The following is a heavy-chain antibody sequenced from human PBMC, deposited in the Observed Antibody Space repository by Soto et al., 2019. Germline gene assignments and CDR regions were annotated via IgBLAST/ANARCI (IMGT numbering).Heavy chain of an antibody. V-gene: IGHV1-69*01. CDR3: ARVVITFGGVIVGDAFDI. J-gene: IGHJ3*02. CDR2: IIPIFGTA. Sequence: QVQLVQSGAEVKKPGSSVKVSCKASGGTFSSYAISWVRQAPGQGLEWMGGIIPIFGTANYAQKFQGRVTITADESTSKAYMELRSLRSEDTAVYYCARVVITFGGVIVGDAFDIWGQGTMVTVSS. D-gene: IGHD3-16*02. CDR1: GGTFSSYA.